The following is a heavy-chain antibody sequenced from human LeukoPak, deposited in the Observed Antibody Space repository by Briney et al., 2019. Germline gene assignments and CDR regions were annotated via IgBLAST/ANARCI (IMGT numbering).Heavy chain of an antibody. V-gene: IGHV3-74*01. CDR2: IDSDGSSR. CDR1: GVTFSYYW. Sequence: GGSLRLSCAASGVTFSYYWMHWVRQAPGKGLVWVSRIDSDGSSRSYAGSVKGRFTISRDNAKNTLYLQMNSLRAEDTAVNYCVREGGYDPFENWGQGTLVTVSS. J-gene: IGHJ4*02. CDR3: VREGGYDPFEN. D-gene: IGHD5-12*01.